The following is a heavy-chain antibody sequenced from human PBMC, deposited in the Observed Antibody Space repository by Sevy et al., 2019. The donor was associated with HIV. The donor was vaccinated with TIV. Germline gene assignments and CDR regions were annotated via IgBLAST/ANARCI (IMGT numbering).Heavy chain of an antibody. Sequence: ASVKVSCKVSGYTLTKLSIHWVRQAPGKGLEWMGEFAPQYGETIYAQRFQGRLTMNEDTSPETAFMELSSLTSEDTAIYYCTTVGLRYYSGSSSYQGDWFDPWGQGTLVTVSS. V-gene: IGHV1-24*01. CDR1: GYTLTKLS. CDR3: TTVGLRYYSGSSSYQGDWFDP. D-gene: IGHD2-15*01. J-gene: IGHJ5*02. CDR2: FAPQYGET.